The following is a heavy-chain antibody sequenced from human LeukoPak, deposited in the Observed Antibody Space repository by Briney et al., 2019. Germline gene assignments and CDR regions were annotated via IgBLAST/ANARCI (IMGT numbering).Heavy chain of an antibody. D-gene: IGHD4-17*01. CDR2: IYYSGST. Sequence: PSETLSLTXTVSGGSISSSSYYWGWIRQPPGKGLEWIGSIYYSGSTYYNPSLKSRVTISVDTSKNQFSLKLSSVTAADTAVYYCARGPVTKYWGQGTLVTVSS. CDR1: GGSISSSSYY. J-gene: IGHJ4*02. V-gene: IGHV4-39*07. CDR3: ARGPVTKY.